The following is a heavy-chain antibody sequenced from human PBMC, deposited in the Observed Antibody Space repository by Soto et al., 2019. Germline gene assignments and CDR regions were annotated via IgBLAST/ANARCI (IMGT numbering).Heavy chain of an antibody. D-gene: IGHD2-2*01. CDR1: GFTFSDYY. CDR3: ASQTRVLVPAAQFWYFDL. V-gene: IGHV3-11*01. J-gene: IGHJ2*01. Sequence: QVQLVESGGGLVKPGGSLRLSCTASGFTFSDYYMSWIRQAPGKGLEWVSYISSSGSTIYYADSVKGRFTISRDNAKNSLYLQMNTLRSEDTAVYYCASQTRVLVPAAQFWYFDLWGRGTLVTVSS. CDR2: ISSSGSTI.